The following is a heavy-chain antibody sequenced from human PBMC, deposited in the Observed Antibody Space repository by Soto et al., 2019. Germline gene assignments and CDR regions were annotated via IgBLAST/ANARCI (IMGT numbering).Heavy chain of an antibody. CDR3: ARVTESAVPAATYYFDY. J-gene: IGHJ4*02. CDR2: INSDGSST. CDR1: GFTFSSYW. D-gene: IGHD2-2*01. Sequence: GGSLRLSCAASGFTFSSYWMHWVRQAPGKGLVWVSRINSDGSSTSYADSVKGRFTISRDNAKNTLYLQMNSLRAEDTAVYYCARVTESAVPAATYYFDYWGQGTLVTVSS. V-gene: IGHV3-74*01.